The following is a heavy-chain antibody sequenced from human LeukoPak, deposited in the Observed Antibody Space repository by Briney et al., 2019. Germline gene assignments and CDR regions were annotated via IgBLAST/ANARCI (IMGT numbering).Heavy chain of an antibody. Sequence: PSETLSLTCAVYGASFSNYYWGWVRQPPGKGLEWIGEMNRSGRANYNPSLKSRVTLSVDTSKNQFSLKLDSVTAADTAVYYCARGGGAARPRYFDLWGRGTLVTVSS. J-gene: IGHJ2*01. D-gene: IGHD6-6*01. CDR1: GASFSNYY. CDR2: MNRSGRA. V-gene: IGHV4-34*01. CDR3: ARGGGAARPRYFDL.